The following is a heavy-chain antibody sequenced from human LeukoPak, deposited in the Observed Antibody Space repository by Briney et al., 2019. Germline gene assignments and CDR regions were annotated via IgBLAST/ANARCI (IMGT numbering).Heavy chain of an antibody. V-gene: IGHV4-30-2*01. Sequence: NSSETLSLTCAVSGGSIDSGGSSWSWIRQPPGKLLEWIGYIYHSGSAYYAPSLKSRVTISVDRSKSQFSLQLNSVTAADTAVYYCARDGGSGSFSFDYWGQGTLVTVSS. J-gene: IGHJ4*02. D-gene: IGHD3-10*01. CDR3: ARDGGSGSFSFDY. CDR1: GGSIDSGGSS. CDR2: IYHSGSA.